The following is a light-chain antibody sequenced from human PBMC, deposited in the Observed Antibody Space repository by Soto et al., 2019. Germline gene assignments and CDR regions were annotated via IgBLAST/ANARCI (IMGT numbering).Light chain of an antibody. J-gene: IGKJ5*01. Sequence: DVVMTQSPLSLPVTLGQAASISCRSSQSLLYSDGTTYLNWVQHRPGQSPRRIIYKVSKRDSGVPDRLSGSGSGTDFTLKINRVEAEDVGVYFCVQGTQWPPIPFGQGTRLEIQ. CDR2: KVS. CDR3: VQGTQWPPIP. CDR1: QSLLYSDGTTY. V-gene: IGKV2-30*01.